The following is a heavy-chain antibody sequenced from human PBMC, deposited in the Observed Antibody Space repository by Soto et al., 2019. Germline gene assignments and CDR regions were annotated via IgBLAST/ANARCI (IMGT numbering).Heavy chain of an antibody. D-gene: IGHD6-19*01. Sequence: QLTLKESGPSLVTPTQTLTLTCTFSGFSLSSTRMAVGWIRQPPGKALEWLALIYWADDKRYSPFLKSRLTAAKATSKDQVVPTMANMDPVDTARYYCAHIVVAGLAYYFDYWGQGTLVTVSS. J-gene: IGHJ4*02. CDR2: IYWADDK. CDR3: AHIVVAGLAYYFDY. V-gene: IGHV2-5*02. CDR1: GFSLSSTRMA.